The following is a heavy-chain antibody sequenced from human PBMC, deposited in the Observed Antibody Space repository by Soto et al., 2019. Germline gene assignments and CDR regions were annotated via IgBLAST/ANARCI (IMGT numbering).Heavy chain of an antibody. CDR3: ANLRLYGSGFDC. Sequence: EVQLVESGGGLVQPGGSLRLSCAASGFTFDDYAIHWVRQIPGKGLEWVSGISWNGDATGYADSVMGGFTISRDNAKNSLYIQMGSLKSEETAMYYCANLRLYGSGFDCWGQGTLVTVSS. V-gene: IGHV3-9*01. CDR1: GFTFDDYA. J-gene: IGHJ4*02. D-gene: IGHD3-10*01. CDR2: ISWNGDAT.